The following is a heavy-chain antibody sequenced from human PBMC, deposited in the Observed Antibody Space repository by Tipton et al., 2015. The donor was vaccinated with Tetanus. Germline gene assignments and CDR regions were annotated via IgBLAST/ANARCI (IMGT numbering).Heavy chain of an antibody. D-gene: IGHD4-17*01. Sequence: QLVQSGAEVKKPGESLKISCKGSGYRFTSYWIGWVRQMPGKGLGWMGIIYPGDSDTRYSSSFQGQVTVSANRSISIAYLQWSSLKASNAAMYYCAGHDYGDSPFDYWGQGTLVAVSP. J-gene: IGHJ4*02. CDR1: GYRFTSYW. CDR3: AGHDYGDSPFDY. V-gene: IGHV5-51*01. CDR2: IYPGDSDT.